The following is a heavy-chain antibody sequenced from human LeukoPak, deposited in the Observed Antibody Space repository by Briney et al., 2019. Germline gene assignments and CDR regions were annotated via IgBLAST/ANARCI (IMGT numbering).Heavy chain of an antibody. CDR2: ISSSSSYT. V-gene: IGHV3-11*05. J-gene: IGHJ4*02. CDR3: ARDLGDSSGDRGFDY. CDR1: GFTFSDYY. Sequence: GGSLRLSCAAPGFTFSDYYMSWIRQAPGKGLEWVSYISSSSSYTNYADSVKGRFTISRDNAKNSLYLQMNSLRAEDTAVYYCARDLGDSSGDRGFDYWGQGTLVTVSS. D-gene: IGHD3-22*01.